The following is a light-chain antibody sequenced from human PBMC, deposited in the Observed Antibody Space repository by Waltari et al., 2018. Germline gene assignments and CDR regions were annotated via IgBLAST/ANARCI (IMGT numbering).Light chain of an antibody. J-gene: IGKJ1*01. CDR1: QSVSSD. CDR3: QQYNNWPLT. V-gene: IGKV3-15*01. CDR2: AAS. Sequence: EMVMTQSPATLSVSPGERATLSCRASQSVSSDLAWYQQKSGQAPRLLIYAASNRATGIPARFNGGGSGTEFTLTISSLQSGDSAVYYCQQYNNWPLTFG.